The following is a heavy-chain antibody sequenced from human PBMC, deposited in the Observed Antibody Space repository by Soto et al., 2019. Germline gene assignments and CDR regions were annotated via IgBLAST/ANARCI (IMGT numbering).Heavy chain of an antibody. V-gene: IGHV3-30*18. CDR2: ISYDGSNK. D-gene: IGHD2-2*01. J-gene: IGHJ6*02. Sequence: VGSLRLSCAASGFTFSSYGMHWVRQAPGKGLEWVAVISYDGSNKYYADSVKGRFTISRDNSKNTLYLQMNSLRAEDTAVYYCAKDKGYCSSTSCLNYYYYGMDVWGQGTTVTVSS. CDR1: GFTFSSYG. CDR3: AKDKGYCSSTSCLNYYYYGMDV.